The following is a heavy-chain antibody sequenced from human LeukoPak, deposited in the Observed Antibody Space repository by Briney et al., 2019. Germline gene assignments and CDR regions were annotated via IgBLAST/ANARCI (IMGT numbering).Heavy chain of an antibody. CDR2: IYYSGST. J-gene: IGHJ4*02. D-gene: IGHD3-16*01. CDR3: ARDREVWLFDY. Sequence: PSETLSLTCTVSGGSISSGSYYWSWIRQPAGKGLEWIGYIYYSGSTNYNPSLKSRVTISVDTSKNQFSLKLSPVTAADTAVYYCARDREVWLFDYWGQGTLVTVSS. CDR1: GGSISSGSYY. V-gene: IGHV4-61*10.